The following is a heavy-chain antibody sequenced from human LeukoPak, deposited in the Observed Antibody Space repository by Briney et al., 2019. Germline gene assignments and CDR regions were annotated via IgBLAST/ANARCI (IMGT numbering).Heavy chain of an antibody. D-gene: IGHD2-2*01. CDR1: GFTFSSYA. Sequence: AGGSLRLSCAASGFTFSSYAVSWVRQAPGKGLEWVSAISGSGGSTYYADSVKGRFTISRDSSKNTLYLQMNSLRAEDTAVYYCAKRQIIVVSAFDYWGQGTLVTVSS. V-gene: IGHV3-23*01. J-gene: IGHJ4*02. CDR3: AKRQIIVVSAFDY. CDR2: ISGSGGST.